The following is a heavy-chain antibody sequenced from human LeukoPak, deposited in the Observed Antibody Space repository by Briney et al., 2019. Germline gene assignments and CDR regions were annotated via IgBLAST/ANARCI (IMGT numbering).Heavy chain of an antibody. V-gene: IGHV1-46*01. CDR3: ARDLVRYSSSTSCYEGDY. Sequence: ASVKVSCKASGYTFTSYYMHWVRQAPGQGLEWMGIINHSGGSTSYAQKFQGRVTMTRDTSTSTVYMELSSLRSEDTAVYYCARDLVRYSSSTSCYEGDYWGQGTLVTVPS. D-gene: IGHD2-2*01. J-gene: IGHJ4*02. CDR2: INHSGGST. CDR1: GYTFTSYY.